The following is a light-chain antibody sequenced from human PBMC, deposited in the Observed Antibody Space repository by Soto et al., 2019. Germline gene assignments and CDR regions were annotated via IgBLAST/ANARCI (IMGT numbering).Light chain of an antibody. V-gene: IGKV3-20*01. J-gene: IGKJ1*01. Sequence: EIVLTQSPGTLSLSPGERATLSCRASQSVSSSYLAWYQQKPGQAPRLLIYGASSRATGIPDRFSGSGSGTDFTLTISRLEPVDFAVYYCQQYGSLRPFGQGTKVDIK. CDR2: GAS. CDR1: QSVSSSY. CDR3: QQYGSLRP.